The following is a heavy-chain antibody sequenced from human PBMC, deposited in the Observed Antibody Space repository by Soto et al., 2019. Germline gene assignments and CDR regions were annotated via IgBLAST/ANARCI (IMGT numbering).Heavy chain of an antibody. CDR1: GFTFDYYW. J-gene: IGHJ4*02. V-gene: IGHV3-74*01. CDR3: ARGGDPDY. Sequence: EVQLVESGGGLVQPGGSLRLSCVASGFTFDYYWMHWVRQAPGEGLMWVSRLKTDGSRPDYADSVKGRFTISRDNATNTLHLQMNNLGVEDTVVYYCARGGDPDYWGQGTLVTVSS. D-gene: IGHD3-16*01. CDR2: LKTDGSRP.